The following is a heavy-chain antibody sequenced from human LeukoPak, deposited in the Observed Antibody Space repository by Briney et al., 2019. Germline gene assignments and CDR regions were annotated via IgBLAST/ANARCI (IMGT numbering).Heavy chain of an antibody. CDR3: ASTNWNYAAYYYYYYMDV. J-gene: IGHJ6*03. CDR1: GGSISSSSYY. D-gene: IGHD1-7*01. CDR2: IYYSGST. V-gene: IGHV4-39*07. Sequence: SETLSLTCTVSGGSISSSSYYWGWIRQPPGKGLEWIGSIYYSGSTYYNPSLKGRVTISVDTSKNQFSLKLSSVTAADTAVYYCASTNWNYAAYYYYYYMDVWGKGTTVTVSS.